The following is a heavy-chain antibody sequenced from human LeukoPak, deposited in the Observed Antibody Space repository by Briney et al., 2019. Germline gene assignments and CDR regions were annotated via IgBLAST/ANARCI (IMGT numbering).Heavy chain of an antibody. J-gene: IGHJ4*02. V-gene: IGHV3-9*01. CDR3: AAQLRFFDWPFDY. CDR1: GITFDHYA. Sequence: PGGSLRLSCVVSGITFDHYAMHWVRQVPGKGLEWVSGISWNSGRIAYADSVKGRFTISRDNAKNSLYLQMNSLRAEDTAFYYCAAQLRFFDWPFDYWGRGTLITVSS. CDR2: ISWNSGRI. D-gene: IGHD3-9*01.